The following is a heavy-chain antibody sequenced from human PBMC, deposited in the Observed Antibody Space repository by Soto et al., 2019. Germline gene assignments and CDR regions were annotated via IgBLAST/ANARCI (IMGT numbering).Heavy chain of an antibody. V-gene: IGHV2-5*02. Sequence: QVTLKESGPSLVKPTQTLTLTCTFSGFSLSSTRVAVGWIRQPPGKALEWLALIYWDDDKRYSPFLKSRLTITKDTSKNQVVLTMTNIDPVDTATYYCAHSVVAGLGYYFDYWGQGTLVTAAS. CDR2: IYWDDDK. CDR1: GFSLSSTRVA. CDR3: AHSVVAGLGYYFDY. D-gene: IGHD6-19*01. J-gene: IGHJ4*02.